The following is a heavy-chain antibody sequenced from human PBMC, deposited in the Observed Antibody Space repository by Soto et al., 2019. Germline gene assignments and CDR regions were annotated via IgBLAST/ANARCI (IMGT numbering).Heavy chain of an antibody. D-gene: IGHD3-3*01. J-gene: IGHJ6*02. CDR2: TNPNSGNT. CDR3: AAYGFWSGYPIYGMDV. V-gene: IGHV1-8*01. CDR1: GYTFTSYD. Sequence: ASAKVSCKASGYTFTSYDINWVRQATGQGLEWMGWTNPNSGNTGYAQKFQGRVTMTRNTSISTAYMELSSLRSEDTAVYYCAAYGFWSGYPIYGMDVWGQGTTVTVSS.